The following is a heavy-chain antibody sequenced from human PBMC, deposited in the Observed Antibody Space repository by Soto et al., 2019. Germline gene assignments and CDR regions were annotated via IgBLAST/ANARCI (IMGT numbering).Heavy chain of an antibody. D-gene: IGHD1-26*01. CDR1: GGSISSYY. J-gene: IGHJ4*02. CDR3: ARDVGATVDY. CDR2: IYTSGST. V-gene: IGHV4-4*07. Sequence: SYALSVTCTVPGGSISSYYWSWIRQPAGKGLEWIGRIYTSGSTNYNPSLKSRVTMSVDTSKNQFSLKLSSVTAADTAVYYSARDVGATVDYWGQGTLVTASS.